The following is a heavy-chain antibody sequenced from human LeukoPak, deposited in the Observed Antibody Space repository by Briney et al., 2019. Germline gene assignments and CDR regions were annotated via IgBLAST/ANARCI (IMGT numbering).Heavy chain of an antibody. CDR1: GGSISSYY. D-gene: IGHD4-17*01. Sequence: SETLSLTCTVSGGSISSYYWSWIRQPPGKGLEWIGYIYYSGSTNYNPSLKSRVTISVDTSKNQFSLKLSSVTAADTAVYYCARAGYGDYVDYWGQGTLVTVSP. CDR3: ARAGYGDYVDY. V-gene: IGHV4-59*01. CDR2: IYYSGST. J-gene: IGHJ4*02.